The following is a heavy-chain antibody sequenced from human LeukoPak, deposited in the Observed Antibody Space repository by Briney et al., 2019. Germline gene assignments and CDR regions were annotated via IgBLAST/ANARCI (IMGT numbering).Heavy chain of an antibody. Sequence: SVKVSCKASGYTFTSYDINWVRQATGQGLEWMGWMNPNSGNTGYAQKFQGRVTMTRNTSISTAYMELSSLRSEDTAVYYCARVSGNYYDSSGYYHYYYYMDVWGKGTTVTVSS. J-gene: IGHJ6*03. D-gene: IGHD3-22*01. CDR1: GYTFTSYD. CDR2: MNPNSGNT. CDR3: ARVSGNYYDSSGYYHYYYYMDV. V-gene: IGHV1-8*01.